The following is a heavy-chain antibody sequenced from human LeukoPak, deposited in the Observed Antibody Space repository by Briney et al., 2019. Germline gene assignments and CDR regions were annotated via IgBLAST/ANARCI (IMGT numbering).Heavy chain of an antibody. V-gene: IGHV3-48*01. CDR1: GFTFSTYS. J-gene: IGHJ6*03. CDR3: ARPPGYYYYYYMDV. Sequence: GGSLRLSCAASGFTFSTYSMNWVRQAPGKGLEWVSYISSSSSTIYYADSVKGRFTISRDNAKNSLYLQMNSLGAEDTAVYYCARPPGYYYYYYMDVWGKGTTVTVSS. CDR2: ISSSSSTI.